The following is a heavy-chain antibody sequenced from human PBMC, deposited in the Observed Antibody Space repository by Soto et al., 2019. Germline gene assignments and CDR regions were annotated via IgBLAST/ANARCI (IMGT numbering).Heavy chain of an antibody. Sequence: QVQLQESGPGLVKPSGTLSLTCAVSGGSISSSNWWSWVRQPPGKGLEWIGEIYHSGSTNYNPSPRSRVTISVDKSKNQFSLKLSSVTAADTAGYYCARDSGSSWYKDAFDIWGQGTMVTVSS. J-gene: IGHJ3*02. D-gene: IGHD6-13*01. CDR1: GGSISSSNW. CDR2: IYHSGST. CDR3: ARDSGSSWYKDAFDI. V-gene: IGHV4-4*02.